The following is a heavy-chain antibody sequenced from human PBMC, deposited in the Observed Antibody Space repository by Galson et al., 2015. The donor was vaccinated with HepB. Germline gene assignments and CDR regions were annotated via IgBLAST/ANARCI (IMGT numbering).Heavy chain of an antibody. V-gene: IGHV1-18*01. CDR2: ISAYNGNT. CDR3: ARKGIYCSGGNCFDY. J-gene: IGHJ4*02. Sequence: SVKVSCKASGYTFTSYGISWVRQAPGQGLEWMGWISAYNGNTNYAQKLQGRVAMTTDTSTSTAYMELRSLRSDDTAVYYCARKGIYCSGGNCFDYWGQGTLVTVSS. CDR1: GYTFTSYG. D-gene: IGHD2-15*01.